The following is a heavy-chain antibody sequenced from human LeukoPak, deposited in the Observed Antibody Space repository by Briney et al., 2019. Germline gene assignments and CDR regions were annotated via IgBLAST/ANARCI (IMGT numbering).Heavy chain of an antibody. Sequence: PGGSLRLSCAASGFTFGSYAMSWVRQAPGKGLEWVSAISGNGGSTYYADSVKGRFTISRDNSKNTLYLQMNSLRAEDTAVYYCAKVQQQLAEFDYWGQGTLVTVSS. CDR2: ISGNGGST. CDR3: AKVQQQLAEFDY. J-gene: IGHJ4*02. D-gene: IGHD6-13*01. V-gene: IGHV3-23*01. CDR1: GFTFGSYA.